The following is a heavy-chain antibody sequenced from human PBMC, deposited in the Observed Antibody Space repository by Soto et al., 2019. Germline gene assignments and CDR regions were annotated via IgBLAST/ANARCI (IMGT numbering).Heavy chain of an antibody. CDR2: MKQDGSEK. CDR1: GFTFSNYW. V-gene: IGHV3-7*04. D-gene: IGHD3-16*01. Sequence: PGGSLRLSCVASGFTFSNYWMGWVRQAPGKGLEWVANMKQDGSEKYYLDSVKGRFTISRDNAKNSLFLQMNSLRAEDTAVYYCAGAVYELDPWGQGTLVTVSS. CDR3: AGAVYELDP. J-gene: IGHJ5*02.